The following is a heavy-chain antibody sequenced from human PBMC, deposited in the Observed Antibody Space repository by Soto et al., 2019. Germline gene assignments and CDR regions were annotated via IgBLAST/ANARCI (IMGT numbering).Heavy chain of an antibody. J-gene: IGHJ3*02. V-gene: IGHV3-74*01. D-gene: IGHD2-15*01. CDR1: GFTFSSYW. CDR2: INFDGSTT. CDR3: ASWVGYCSGSTCSDAFDI. Sequence: GGSLRISCAACGFTFSSYWMHWVRQPPGEGLVWVSRINFDGSTTTDADSVKGRFTISRDNAKNTLYLQMNSPRVEDTAVYYCASWVGYCSGSTCSDAFDIWGQGTMVTVSS.